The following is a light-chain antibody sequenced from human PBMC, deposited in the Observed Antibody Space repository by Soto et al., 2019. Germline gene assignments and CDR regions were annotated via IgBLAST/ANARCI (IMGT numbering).Light chain of an antibody. CDR2: WAS. Sequence: IVMTQSPDSLGVSLGERATISCKSNQSLLYSSTSKNYLAWYRQRPGQPPQLLIYWASTREYGVPARFSGSGSGTYFTLTISSLQAEDVAVYFCQQYYDTPTFGPGTRVDFK. CDR3: QQYYDTPT. J-gene: IGKJ3*01. CDR1: QSLLYSSTSKNY. V-gene: IGKV4-1*01.